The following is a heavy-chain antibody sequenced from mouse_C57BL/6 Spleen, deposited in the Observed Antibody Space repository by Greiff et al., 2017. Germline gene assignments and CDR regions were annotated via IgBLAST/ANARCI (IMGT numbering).Heavy chain of an antibody. CDR3: ARDYGSSYVEDWYFDV. V-gene: IGHV1-64*01. D-gene: IGHD1-1*01. Sequence: QVQLQQPGAELVKPGASVKLSCKASGYTFTSYWMHWVKQRPGQGLEWIGMIHPNSGSTNYNEKFKSKATLTVDKSSSTAYMQLSSLTSEDSAVYYCARDYGSSYVEDWYFDVWGTGTTVTVSS. CDR2: IHPNSGST. J-gene: IGHJ1*03. CDR1: GYTFTSYW.